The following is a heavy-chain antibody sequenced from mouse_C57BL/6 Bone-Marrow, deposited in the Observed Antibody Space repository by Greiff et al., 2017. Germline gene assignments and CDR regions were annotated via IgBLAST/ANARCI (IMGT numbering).Heavy chain of an antibody. CDR1: GYTFTEYT. CDR2: FYPGSGSI. J-gene: IGHJ1*03. CDR3: ARHERKPSLLRHFDV. Sequence: LVESGAELVKPGASVKLSCKASGYTFTEYTIHWVKQRSGQGLEWIGWFYPGSGSIKYNEKFKDKATLTADKSSSTVYMELSRLTSRDSAVYFCARHERKPSLLRHFDVWGTGTTVTVSS. D-gene: IGHD1-2*01. V-gene: IGHV1-62-2*01.